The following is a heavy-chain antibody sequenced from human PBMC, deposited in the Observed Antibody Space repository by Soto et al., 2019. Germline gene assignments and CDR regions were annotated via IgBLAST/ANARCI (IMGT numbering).Heavy chain of an antibody. V-gene: IGHV1-18*01. CDR2: ISAYNGNT. D-gene: IGHD3-10*01. J-gene: IGHJ3*02. CDR1: GCTFTSYG. Sequence: QVQLVQSGAEVKKPGASVKVSCKASGCTFTSYGISWVRQAPGQGLEWMGWISAYNGNTNYAHKLQGRVTMTTDTSTSTAYMQLRSMRSDDTAVYYCARASEVGGNDAFDIWGQGTMVTVSS. CDR3: ARASEVGGNDAFDI.